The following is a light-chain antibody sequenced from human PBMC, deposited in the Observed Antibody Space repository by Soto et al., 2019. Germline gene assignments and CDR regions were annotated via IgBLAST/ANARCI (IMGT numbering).Light chain of an antibody. V-gene: IGKV3-20*01. CDR1: QSVSNNY. Sequence: VLTQSPGSLSLCPGERATLCCRASQSVSNNYLAWYQQKPGQAPRLLIYGASNRATGIPDRFSGSGSGTDFTLTISRLEPEDFAVYYCQQYGSSGTFGQGTKVDIK. CDR3: QQYGSSGT. CDR2: GAS. J-gene: IGKJ1*01.